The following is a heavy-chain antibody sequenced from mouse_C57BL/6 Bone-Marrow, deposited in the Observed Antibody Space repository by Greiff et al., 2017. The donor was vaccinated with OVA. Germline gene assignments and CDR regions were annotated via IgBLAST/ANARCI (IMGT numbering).Heavy chain of an antibody. CDR1: GYTFTSYG. Sequence: SGAELARPGASVKLSCKASGYTFTSYGISWVKQRTGQGLEWIGEIYPRSGNTYYNEKFKGKATLTADKSSSTAYMELRSLTSEDSAVYFCANNYYGSLYYFDYWGQGTTLTVSS. CDR3: ANNYYGSLYYFDY. CDR2: IYPRSGNT. V-gene: IGHV1-81*01. J-gene: IGHJ2*01. D-gene: IGHD1-1*01.